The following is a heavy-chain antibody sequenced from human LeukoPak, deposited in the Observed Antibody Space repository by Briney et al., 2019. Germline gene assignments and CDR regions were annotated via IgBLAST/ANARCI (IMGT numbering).Heavy chain of an antibody. J-gene: IGHJ6*03. V-gene: IGHV1-18*01. CDR1: GYTFTSYG. D-gene: IGHD2-15*01. Sequence: ASVKVSCRASGYTFTSYGISWVRQAPGQGLEWMGWISAYNGNTNYAQKLQGRVTMTTDTSTSTAYMELRSLRCDDTAVYYCARARLAAFYYMDVWGKGTTVTVSS. CDR2: ISAYNGNT. CDR3: ARARLAAFYYMDV.